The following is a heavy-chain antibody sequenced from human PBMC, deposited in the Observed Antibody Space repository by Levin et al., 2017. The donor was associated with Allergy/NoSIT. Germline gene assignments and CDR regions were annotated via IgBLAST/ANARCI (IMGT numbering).Heavy chain of an antibody. CDR3: ARDLQRVLDY. J-gene: IGHJ4*02. Sequence: SQTLSLPCAVSGGSISNYYWSWIRQSPGKGLEWIGYISHSGSTYYNPSFKSRVTISRDTSKNQFSLKLNSVTAADTAVYYCARDLQRVLDYWGQGTLVTVSS. CDR2: ISHSGST. CDR1: GGSISNYY. V-gene: IGHV4-59*01. D-gene: IGHD6-25*01.